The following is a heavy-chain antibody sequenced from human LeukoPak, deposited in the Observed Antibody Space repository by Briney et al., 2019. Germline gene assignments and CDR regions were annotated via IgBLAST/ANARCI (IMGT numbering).Heavy chain of an antibody. CDR1: GFTFSSNA. J-gene: IGHJ3*02. CDR3: AKNSGSYDAFDI. D-gene: IGHD1-26*01. CDR2: TTNTGGGK. Sequence: GGSLRLSCVASGFTFSSNAMGWVRQAPGKGLEWASVTTNTGGGKYYADSVKGRFTISRDNSKNTLYLQMNSLRAEDTAVYYCAKNSGSYDAFDIWGQGTMVTVSS. V-gene: IGHV3-23*01.